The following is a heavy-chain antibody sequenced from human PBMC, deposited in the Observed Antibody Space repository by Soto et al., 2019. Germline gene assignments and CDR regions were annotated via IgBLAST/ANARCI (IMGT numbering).Heavy chain of an antibody. CDR1: GFTFSTYA. CDR3: AKVGLGALTFTDYYYYGLDV. D-gene: IGHD1-26*01. V-gene: IGHV3-23*01. J-gene: IGHJ6*01. CDR2: ISGGGGST. Sequence: GGSLRLSCAASGFTFSTYAMNWVRQAPGKGLEWVSAISGGGGSTYYADSVKGRVTISRDNSKNTLYLHMNSLRAEDTAVYYCAKVGLGALTFTDYYYYGLDVWGQRTTATVSS.